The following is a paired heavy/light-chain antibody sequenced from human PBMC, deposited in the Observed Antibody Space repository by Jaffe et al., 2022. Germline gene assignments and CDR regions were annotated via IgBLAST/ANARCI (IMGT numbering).Light chain of an antibody. V-gene: IGKV4-1*01. Sequence: DIVMTQSPDSLPVSLGERATINCKSSQSVLYSSNNKNYLAWYQQKPGQPPKLLIYWASTRESGVPDRFSGRGSGTDFALTISSLQAEDVAVYYCQQYHSTPWTFGQGTKVEIK. J-gene: IGKJ1*01. CDR1: QSVLYSSNNKNY. CDR3: QQYHSTPWT. CDR2: WAS.
Heavy chain of an antibody. V-gene: IGHV1-46*03. D-gene: IGHD2-2*01. CDR1: GYTFTSYY. Sequence: QVQLVQSGSEVKKPGASVKVSCKASGYTFTSYYLHWVRQAPGQGLEWMGIINPSGGSTSYAQTFQDRVTMTADTSTSTVYMELSSLGSEDTAVYYCTRSYCSTTSCYRRDFDYWGQGTLVTVSS. J-gene: IGHJ4*02. CDR3: TRSYCSTTSCYRRDFDY. CDR2: INPSGGST.